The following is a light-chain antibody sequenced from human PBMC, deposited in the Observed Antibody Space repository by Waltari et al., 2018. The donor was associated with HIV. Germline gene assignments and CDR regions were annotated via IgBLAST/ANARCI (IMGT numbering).Light chain of an antibody. Sequence: QSELSQPPSASGTHGQRVAIPCSGSSSTIGRNTVTWYQQLPGTAPKLLIYSNNQRPSGVPDRFSGSKSGTSASLAITGLQSEDEADYYCALWDDSLNGVLFGGGTKLTVL. V-gene: IGLV1-44*01. CDR1: SSTIGRNT. CDR3: ALWDDSLNGVL. CDR2: SNN. J-gene: IGLJ2*01.